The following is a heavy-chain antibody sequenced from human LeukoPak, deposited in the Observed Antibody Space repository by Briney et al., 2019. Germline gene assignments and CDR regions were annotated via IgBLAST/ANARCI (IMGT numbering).Heavy chain of an antibody. CDR3: ARAAWYYDSSGYYFSGPVDY. Sequence: TSETLSLTCTVSGDSISSYYWSWIRQPPGKGLEWIGYIYYSGSTNYNPSLKSRVTISVDTSKNQFSLKLSSVTAADTAVYYCARAAWYYDSSGYYFSGPVDYWGQGTLVTVSS. J-gene: IGHJ4*02. CDR1: GDSISSYY. V-gene: IGHV4-59*01. CDR2: IYYSGST. D-gene: IGHD3-22*01.